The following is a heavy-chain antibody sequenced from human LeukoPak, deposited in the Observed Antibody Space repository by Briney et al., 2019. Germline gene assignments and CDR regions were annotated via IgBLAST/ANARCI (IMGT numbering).Heavy chain of an antibody. D-gene: IGHD3-22*01. Sequence: ASVKVSCKASGYTFTSYGISWVRQAPGQGLEWMGWISAYNGNTNYAQKLQGRVTMTTDTSTSTAYMELSSLRSEDTAVYYCARAPYYYDSSGFYYFDYWGQGTLVTVSS. V-gene: IGHV1-18*01. J-gene: IGHJ4*02. CDR2: ISAYNGNT. CDR1: GYTFTSYG. CDR3: ARAPYYYDSSGFYYFDY.